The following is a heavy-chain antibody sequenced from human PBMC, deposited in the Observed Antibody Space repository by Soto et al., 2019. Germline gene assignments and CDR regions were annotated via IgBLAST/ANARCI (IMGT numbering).Heavy chain of an antibody. J-gene: IGHJ4*02. V-gene: IGHV3-48*01. CDR1: GFTVSTKY. D-gene: IGHD2-8*01. Sequence: HPGGSLRLSCAASGFTVSTKYMSWVRQAPGKGLEWVSYISSSSSTIYYADSVKGRFTISRDNAKNSLYLQMNSLRAEDTAVYYCARDYPIRQIDYWGQGTLVTVSS. CDR3: ARDYPIRQIDY. CDR2: ISSSSSTI.